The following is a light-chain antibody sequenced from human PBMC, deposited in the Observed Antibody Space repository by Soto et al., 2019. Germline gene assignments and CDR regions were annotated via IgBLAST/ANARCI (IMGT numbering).Light chain of an antibody. CDR3: QQLNKYPVT. CDR1: QDIGNY. V-gene: IGKV1-9*01. Sequence: IQLTQSPSSLSASVGDRVTISCRASQDIGNYLAWYQQKPGEAPKLLIYDASTLQSGVPLRFGGSGSGTDFTLTISSLQSEDFATYYCQQLNKYPVTFGQGTRLEIK. J-gene: IGKJ5*01. CDR2: DAS.